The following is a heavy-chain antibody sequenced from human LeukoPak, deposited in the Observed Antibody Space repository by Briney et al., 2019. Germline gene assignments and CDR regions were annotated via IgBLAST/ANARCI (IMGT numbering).Heavy chain of an antibody. Sequence: MPGASLRLSCAASGFIFSSYGMSWVRQAPGKGLEWVSSISSRTSNIYYAGSVKGRFTISRDNAKNSLYLQMNSLRAEDTAVYYCARNDFDFDYWGQGTLVTVSS. D-gene: IGHD2-21*02. V-gene: IGHV3-21*01. J-gene: IGHJ4*02. CDR1: GFIFSSYG. CDR2: ISSRTSNI. CDR3: ARNDFDFDY.